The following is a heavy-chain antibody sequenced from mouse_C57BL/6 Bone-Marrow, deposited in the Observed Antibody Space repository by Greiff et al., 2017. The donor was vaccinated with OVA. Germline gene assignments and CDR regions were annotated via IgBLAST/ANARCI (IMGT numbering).Heavy chain of an antibody. CDR2: INYDGGST. J-gene: IGHJ2*01. Sequence: EVKLMESEGGLVQPGSSMKLSCTASGFTFSDYYMAWVRQVPEKGLEWVANINYDGGSTYYLDSLKSRFIISRDNAKNILYLQMSSLKSEDTATYYCAREKGNYDFDDWGQGTTLTVSS. CDR1: GFTFSDYY. V-gene: IGHV5-16*01. D-gene: IGHD2-1*01. CDR3: AREKGNYDFDD.